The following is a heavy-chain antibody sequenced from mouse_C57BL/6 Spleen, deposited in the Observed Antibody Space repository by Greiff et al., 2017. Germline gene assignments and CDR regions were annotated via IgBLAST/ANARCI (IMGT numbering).Heavy chain of an antibody. J-gene: IGHJ3*01. CDR2: IHPNSGST. D-gene: IGHD1-1*01. CDR3: ARSFYGSSSWFAY. CDR1: GYTFTSYW. V-gene: IGHV1-64*01. Sequence: QVQLQQSGPELVKPGASVKLSCKASGYTFTSYWMHWVKQRPGQGLEWIGMIHPNSGSTNYNEKFKSKATLTVDKSSSTAYMQLSSLTSEDSAVYYCARSFYGSSSWFAYWGQGTLVTVSA.